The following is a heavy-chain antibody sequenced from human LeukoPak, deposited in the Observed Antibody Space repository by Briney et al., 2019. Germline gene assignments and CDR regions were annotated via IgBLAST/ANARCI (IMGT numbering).Heavy chain of an antibody. Sequence: SGGSLRLSCAASGFTFSSYSMNWVRQAPGKGLEWVANIKQDGSEKYYVDSVKGRFTISRDNAKNSLYLQMNSLRAEDTAVYYCASQGFDDFWSGYLDYWGQGTLVTVSS. J-gene: IGHJ4*02. V-gene: IGHV3-7*01. CDR2: IKQDGSEK. CDR3: ASQGFDDFWSGYLDY. CDR1: GFTFSSYS. D-gene: IGHD3-3*01.